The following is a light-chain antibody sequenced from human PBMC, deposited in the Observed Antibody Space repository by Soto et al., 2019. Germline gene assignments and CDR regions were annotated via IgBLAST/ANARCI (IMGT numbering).Light chain of an antibody. V-gene: IGKV3-11*01. J-gene: IGKJ3*01. Sequence: DIVMTQSPDSLAVSLGERATINCKSSQSVSSYLAWYQQKPGLAPRLLIYDASNRATGIPARFSGSGSGTDFTLTISSLEPEDFAVYYCQQRSSWPPFTFGPGTKVDIK. CDR1: QSVSSY. CDR2: DAS. CDR3: QQRSSWPPFT.